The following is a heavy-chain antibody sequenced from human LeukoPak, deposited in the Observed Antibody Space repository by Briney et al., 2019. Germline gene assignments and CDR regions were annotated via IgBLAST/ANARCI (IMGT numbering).Heavy chain of an antibody. D-gene: IGHD2-21*02. V-gene: IGHV4-4*07. CDR1: GGSISSYY. Sequence: ASETLSLTCTVSGGSISSYYWSWIRQPAGKGLEWIGRIYTSGSTNYNPSLKSRDTMSVDTSKNQFSLKLSSVTAADTAVYYCSRDVTFNWFDRWGQGTLVTVSS. CDR2: IYTSGST. J-gene: IGHJ5*02. CDR3: SRDVTFNWFDR.